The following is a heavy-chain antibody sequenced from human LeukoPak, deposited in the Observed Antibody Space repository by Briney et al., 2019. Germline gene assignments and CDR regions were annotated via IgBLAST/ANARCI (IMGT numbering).Heavy chain of an antibody. CDR1: GYTFSSYY. CDR2: INPNSGST. Sequence: ASVKVSCKASGYTFSSYYLHWVRQAPEQGLEWMGIINPNSGSTSYAQKFQGRVTMTRDTSTSTVYMELSSLRAEDTAVYYCAKDRDDPIVGILDPWGQGTLVTVSS. CDR3: AKDRDDPIVGILDP. J-gene: IGHJ5*02. V-gene: IGHV1-46*01. D-gene: IGHD2-15*01.